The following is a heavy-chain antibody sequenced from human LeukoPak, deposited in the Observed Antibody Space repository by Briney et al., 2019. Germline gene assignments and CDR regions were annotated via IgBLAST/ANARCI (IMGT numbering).Heavy chain of an antibody. CDR3: ARDHDAIEY. J-gene: IGHJ4*02. CDR2: IWYDGSNK. D-gene: IGHD1-1*01. CDR1: GFTFSSYG. Sequence: GGSLRLSCAASGFTFSSYGMHWVRQAPGKGLEWVAIIWYDGSNKYYADSVKGRFTISRDSSKNTLYLQMNSLRAEDTAVYYCARDHDAIEYWGQGTLVTVSS. V-gene: IGHV3-33*01.